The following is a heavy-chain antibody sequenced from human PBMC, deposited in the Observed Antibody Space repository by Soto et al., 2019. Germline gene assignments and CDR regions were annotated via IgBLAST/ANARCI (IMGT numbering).Heavy chain of an antibody. CDR1: GFTFSSYG. CDR2: ISYDGSNK. Sequence: QVQLVESGGGVVQPGRSLRLSCAASGFTFSSYGMHWVRQAPGKGLEWVAVISYDGSNKYYADSVKGRFTISRDNSKNTLYLQMNSLRAEDRAVYYCAKDRETRMKGWFDPWGQGTLVTVSS. J-gene: IGHJ5*02. CDR3: AKDRETRMKGWFDP. D-gene: IGHD1-7*01. V-gene: IGHV3-30*18.